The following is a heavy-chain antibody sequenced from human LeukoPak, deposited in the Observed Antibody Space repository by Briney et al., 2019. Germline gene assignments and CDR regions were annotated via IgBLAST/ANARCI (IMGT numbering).Heavy chain of an antibody. Sequence: PSETLSLSCTVSGGSISSYYWSWIRQPPGKGLEWIGYIYYSGSTNYNPSLKSRVTISVDTSKNQFSLKLSSVTAADTAVHYCARLSFNSSGYYGIDYWGQGTLVTVSS. CDR1: GGSISSYY. CDR2: IYYSGST. CDR3: ARLSFNSSGYYGIDY. V-gene: IGHV4-59*08. J-gene: IGHJ4*02. D-gene: IGHD3-22*01.